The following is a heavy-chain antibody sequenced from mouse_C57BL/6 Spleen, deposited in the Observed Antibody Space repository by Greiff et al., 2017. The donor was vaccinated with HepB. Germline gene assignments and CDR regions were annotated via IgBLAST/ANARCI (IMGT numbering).Heavy chain of an antibody. V-gene: IGHV5-4*01. J-gene: IGHJ2*01. Sequence: EVKLVESGGGLVKPGGSLKLSCAASGFTFSSYAMSWVRQTPEKRLEWVATISDGGSYTYYPDNVKGRFTISRDNAKNNLYLQMSHLKSEDTAMYYCAREGGGSSYFDYWGQGTTLTVSS. CDR2: ISDGGSYT. CDR3: AREGGGSSYFDY. D-gene: IGHD1-1*01. CDR1: GFTFSSYA.